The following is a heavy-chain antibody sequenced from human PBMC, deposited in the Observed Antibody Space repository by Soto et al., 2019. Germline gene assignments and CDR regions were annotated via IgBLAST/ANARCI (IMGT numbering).Heavy chain of an antibody. CDR3: ARVWGIAARQGPLPYVY. V-gene: IGHV4-31*03. Sequence: QLQLQESGPGLVKPSQTLSLTCTVSGGSISSGGYYWSWIRQHPGKGLEWIGYIYYSGSTYYNPSLKSRVTIAVDTSKNQFSLKLSSVTAADTAVYYCARVWGIAARQGPLPYVYWGQGTLVSVSS. J-gene: IGHJ4*02. CDR2: IYYSGST. D-gene: IGHD6-6*01. CDR1: GGSISSGGYY.